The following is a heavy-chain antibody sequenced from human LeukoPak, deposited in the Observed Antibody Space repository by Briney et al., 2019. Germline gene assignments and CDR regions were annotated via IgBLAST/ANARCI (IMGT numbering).Heavy chain of an antibody. D-gene: IGHD1-1*01. CDR1: GFITSNNY. J-gene: IGHJ6*02. CDR2: IYSGGIT. Sequence: GGPLRLSCAASGFITSNNYMSWLRQARGKGLGWGSVIYSGGITYYTDSLQGRFTISTDKSNNTLYLQLNSLRAEDTAVYYCALQRPLKGVWGQGTTVTVSS. CDR3: ALQRPLKGV. V-gene: IGHV3-66*01.